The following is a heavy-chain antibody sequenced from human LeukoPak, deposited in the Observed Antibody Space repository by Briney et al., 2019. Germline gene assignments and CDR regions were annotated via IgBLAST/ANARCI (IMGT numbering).Heavy chain of an antibody. Sequence: SETLSLTCAVYGESFDGFYLNWIRQSPGKGLEWLGEVNYSGGTDYNPALESRIAISADASKRQFSLKLTSVTAADTAVYYCAIRLTTSRSATATTWFDPWGQGTLVSVSS. CDR2: VNYSGGT. V-gene: IGHV4-34*01. CDR3: AIRLTTSRSATATTWFDP. D-gene: IGHD1-1*01. J-gene: IGHJ5*02. CDR1: GESFDGFY.